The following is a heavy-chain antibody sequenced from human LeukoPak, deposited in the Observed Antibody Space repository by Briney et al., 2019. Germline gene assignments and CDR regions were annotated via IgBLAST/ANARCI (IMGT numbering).Heavy chain of an antibody. CDR3: AREIYYVWGSYPFDY. V-gene: IGHV4-59*12. Sequence: SETLSLTCTVSGGSISSYYWSWIRQPPGKGLEWIGYIYYSGSTNYNPSLKSRVTISVDTSKNQFSLKLSSVTAADTAVYFCAREIYYVWGSYPFDYWGQGTLVTVSS. J-gene: IGHJ4*02. D-gene: IGHD3-16*02. CDR2: IYYSGST. CDR1: GGSISSYY.